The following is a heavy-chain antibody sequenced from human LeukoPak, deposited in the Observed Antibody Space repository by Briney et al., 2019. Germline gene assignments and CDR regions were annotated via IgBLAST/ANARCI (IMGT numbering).Heavy chain of an antibody. CDR3: ARATLGHDYGDYVYAFDI. J-gene: IGHJ3*02. CDR2: INHSGST. CDR1: GGSFSGYY. Sequence: SETLSLTCAVYGGSFSGYYWSWIRQPPGKGLEWIGEINHSGSTTYNPPLTSRVTISVDTSKNQFSLKLSSVTAADTAVYYCARATLGHDYGDYVYAFDIWGQGTMVTVSS. D-gene: IGHD4-17*01. V-gene: IGHV4-34*01.